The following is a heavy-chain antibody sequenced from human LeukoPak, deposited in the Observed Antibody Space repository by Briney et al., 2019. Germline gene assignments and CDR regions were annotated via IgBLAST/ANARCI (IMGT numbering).Heavy chain of an antibody. J-gene: IGHJ3*02. D-gene: IGHD2-15*01. CDR3: ARGGDCSGGNCPDAFDI. Sequence: ASVKVSCKASGYTFTSYYMHWVRQAPGQGLEWMGIINPSGGSTSYAQKFQGRVTMTRDTSITTAYMELSRLRSDDTAVYYCARGGDCSGGNCPDAFDIWGQGTMVTVSS. CDR2: INPSGGST. CDR1: GYTFTSYY. V-gene: IGHV1-46*01.